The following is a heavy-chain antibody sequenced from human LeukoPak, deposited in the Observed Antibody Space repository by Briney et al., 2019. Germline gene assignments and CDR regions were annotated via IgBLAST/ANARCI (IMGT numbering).Heavy chain of an antibody. CDR3: ARGYQLPYNWFDP. Sequence: KPSETLSLTCAVSGASIRNTSFYWGWIRQPPGKGLQWIASIYSSGTTYYNPSIKSRITLFVDTSKNQFSLKLRSVTAADTAVYYCARGYQLPYNWFDPWGQGTLVTVSS. D-gene: IGHD2-2*01. CDR1: GASIRNTSFY. CDR2: IYSSGTT. J-gene: IGHJ5*02. V-gene: IGHV4-39*07.